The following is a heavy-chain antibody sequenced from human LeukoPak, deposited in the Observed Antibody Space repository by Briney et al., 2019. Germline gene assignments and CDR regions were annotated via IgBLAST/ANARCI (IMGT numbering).Heavy chain of an antibody. CDR1: GFTFSSFS. Sequence: GGSLRLSCAASGFTFSSFSMNWVRQAPGKGLEWVPSISSGGNYLYYADSVKGRFTISRDNAQNSLYLQMNSLRAEDTAVYYCARDLNDSSGHWGQGTLVTVSS. CDR3: ARDLNDSSGH. CDR2: ISSGGNYL. V-gene: IGHV3-21*01. J-gene: IGHJ4*02. D-gene: IGHD3-22*01.